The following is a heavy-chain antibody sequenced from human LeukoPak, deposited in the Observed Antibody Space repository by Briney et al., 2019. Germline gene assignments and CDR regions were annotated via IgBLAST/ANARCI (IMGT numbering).Heavy chain of an antibody. D-gene: IGHD3-10*01. J-gene: IGHJ4*02. Sequence: ASVKVSCKASGYIFSSNDINWVRQAAGQGLEWMGWMSPNSGDTGYTEKFQGRVAMTRSTSITTAYMELSSLRSEDTAVYYCARGPFGSGSFLDYWGQGTLVTVSS. CDR1: GYIFSSND. CDR2: MSPNSGDT. V-gene: IGHV1-8*01. CDR3: ARGPFGSGSFLDY.